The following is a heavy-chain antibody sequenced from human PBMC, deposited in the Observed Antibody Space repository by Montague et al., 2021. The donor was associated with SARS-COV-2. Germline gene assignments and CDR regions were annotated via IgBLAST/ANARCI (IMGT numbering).Heavy chain of an antibody. CDR1: GTSFSGYY. CDR2: INHGGST. J-gene: IGHJ6*03. V-gene: IGHV4-34*01. Sequence: SETLSLTCAVHGTSFSGYYWNWIRQPPGKGLEWIGEINHGGSTKYSPSLKSRLTISADTSENQFSLKLTSVAAADTAVYYCARLRDGVVPSPILGVGPYYSYYYMDVWGRGTTVTVS. CDR3: ARLRDGVVPSPILGVGPYYSYYYMDV. D-gene: IGHD3-10*01.